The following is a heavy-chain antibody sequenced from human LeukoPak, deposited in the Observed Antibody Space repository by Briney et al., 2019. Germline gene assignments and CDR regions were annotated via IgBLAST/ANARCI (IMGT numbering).Heavy chain of an antibody. V-gene: IGHV4-59*11. D-gene: IGHD5-12*01. CDR2: IYYSGST. CDR3: ARDGSGYNI. J-gene: IGHJ4*02. CDR1: GGSISSHY. Sequence: PSETLSLTCTVSGGSISSHYWSWIRQPPGKGLEWIGYIYYSGSTNYNPSLKSRVTISVDTSKNQFSLKLSSVTAADTAVYYCARDGSGYNIWGQGTLVTVSS.